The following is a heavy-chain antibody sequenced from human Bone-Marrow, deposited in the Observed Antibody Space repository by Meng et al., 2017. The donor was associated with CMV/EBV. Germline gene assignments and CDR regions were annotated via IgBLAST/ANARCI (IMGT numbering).Heavy chain of an antibody. CDR1: GFTFSNYA. Sequence: GGSLRLSCAASGFTFSNYAMNWVRQAPGKRLEWVSIIYSDDSTTYYADSVKGRFTISRDNSRNTLYLQMNRLRAEDTAVYFCAKSSLTYYSDSSAYYYFDFWGQGTLVTVSS. D-gene: IGHD3-22*01. V-gene: IGHV3-23*03. CDR3: AKSSLTYYSDSSAYYYFDF. J-gene: IGHJ4*02. CDR2: IYSDDSTT.